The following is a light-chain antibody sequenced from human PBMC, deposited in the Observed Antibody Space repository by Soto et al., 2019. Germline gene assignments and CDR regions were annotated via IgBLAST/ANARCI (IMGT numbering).Light chain of an antibody. J-gene: IGKJ5*01. CDR3: QQTSDMPVT. Sequence: DIQMTQSPSSLSASVGDRVTITCRASQSIRTYLNWYQQKPGKAPKLLICAVSNLESGAPSRFSGSGSGTYFTLTISSLQPEDFATYFCQQTSDMPVTFGQGTRLEIK. CDR2: AVS. V-gene: IGKV1-39*01. CDR1: QSIRTY.